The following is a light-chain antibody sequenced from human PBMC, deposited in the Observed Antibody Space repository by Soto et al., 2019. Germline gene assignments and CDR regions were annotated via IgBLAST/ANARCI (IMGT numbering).Light chain of an antibody. CDR1: SSNIGNNY. CDR2: DNN. J-gene: IGLJ1*01. CDR3: GTWDSSLTGGV. V-gene: IGLV1-51*01. Sequence: QSVLTQPPSVSAAPGQKVTISCSGSSSNIGNNYVSWYQQHPGTAPKLLIYDNNKRPSGIPDRFSGSKSVTSATLGINGLQTGDEADYYSGTWDSSLTGGVFGTGTKVTVL.